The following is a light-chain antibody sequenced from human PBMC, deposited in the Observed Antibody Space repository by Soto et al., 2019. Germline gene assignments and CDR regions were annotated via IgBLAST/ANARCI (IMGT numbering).Light chain of an antibody. CDR3: QQYNKWPLT. J-gene: IGKJ1*01. Sequence: IVVTQSPGTLSLSTGERATLSCRASQSVSSSYLAWYQQKPGQAPRLLIYGASSRATGIPDRFSGSGSGTDFTLTISSLQSEDFTVYYCQQYNKWPLTFGQGTKVDVK. V-gene: IGKV3-20*01. CDR1: QSVSSSY. CDR2: GAS.